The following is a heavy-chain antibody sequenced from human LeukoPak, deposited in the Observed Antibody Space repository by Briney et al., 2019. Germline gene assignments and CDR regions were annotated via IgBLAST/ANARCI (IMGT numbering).Heavy chain of an antibody. CDR3: AKVAALGAVADLDY. CDR1: EFTFSSYA. CDR2: ISGSGGST. V-gene: IGHV3-23*01. J-gene: IGHJ4*02. Sequence: GGSLRLSCAASEFTFSSYAMSWVRRAPGKGLEWVSAISGSGGSTYYADSVKGRFTISRDNSKNTLYLQMNSLRAEDTAVYYCAKVAALGAVADLDYWGQGTLVTVSP. D-gene: IGHD6-19*01.